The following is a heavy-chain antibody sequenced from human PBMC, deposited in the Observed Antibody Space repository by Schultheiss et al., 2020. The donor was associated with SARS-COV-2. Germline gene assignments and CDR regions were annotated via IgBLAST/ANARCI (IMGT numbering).Heavy chain of an antibody. D-gene: IGHD2-15*01. CDR1: GGSIRNANYY. J-gene: IGHJ4*02. CDR3: ARGQAAIVVVVAASYFDY. CDR2: IYYSGST. Sequence: SQTLSLTCTVSGGSIRNANYYWSWIRQHPGKGLEWIGSIYYSGSTYYNPSLKSRVTISVDTSKNQFSLKLSSVTAADTAVYYCARGQAAIVVVVAASYFDYWGQGTLVTVSS. V-gene: IGHV4-39*07.